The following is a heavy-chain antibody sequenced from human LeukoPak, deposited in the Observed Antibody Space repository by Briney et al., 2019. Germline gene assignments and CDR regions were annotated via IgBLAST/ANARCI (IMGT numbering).Heavy chain of an antibody. CDR3: EKSVTPLKYDRSNSNGMDV. CDR2: ISCSGGGR. V-gene: IGHV3-23*01. D-gene: IGHD3-9*01. CDR1: GFTFSSYV. Sequence: GGSLRLSCAVSGFTFSSYVMSWVRQPPGKGLEWVSTISCSGGGRYYADSVKGRFSISRENSKNTMYLQMNSLRAEDTAVYYCEKSVTPLKYDRSNSNGMDVWGQGTTVTVSS. J-gene: IGHJ6*02.